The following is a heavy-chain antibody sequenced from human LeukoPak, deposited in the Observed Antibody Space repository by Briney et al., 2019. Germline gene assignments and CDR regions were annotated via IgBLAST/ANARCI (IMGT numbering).Heavy chain of an antibody. J-gene: IGHJ6*02. V-gene: IGHV3-21*01. CDR2: ISSSSSYI. CDR3: ARDGILERRVPYYYYYGMDV. Sequence: PGGPLRLSCAASGFTFSSYSMNWVRQAPGKGLEWVSSISSSSSYIYYADSVKGRFTISRDNAKNSLYLQMNSLRAEDTAVYYCARDGILERRVPYYYYYGMDVWGQGTTVTVSS. D-gene: IGHD1-1*01. CDR1: GFTFSSYS.